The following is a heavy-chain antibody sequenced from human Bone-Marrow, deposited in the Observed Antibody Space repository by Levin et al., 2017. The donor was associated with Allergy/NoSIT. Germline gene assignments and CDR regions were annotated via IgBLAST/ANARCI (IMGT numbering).Heavy chain of an antibody. CDR1: GFTFSSYS. CDR3: ARDRNVLRFLEWLLPPYYYDYYGMDV. J-gene: IGHJ6*02. D-gene: IGHD3-3*01. V-gene: IGHV3-21*01. Sequence: GGSLRLSCAASGFTFSSYSMNWVRQAPGKGLEWVSSISSSSSYIYYADSVKGRFTISRDNAKNSLYLQMNSLRAEDTAVYYCARDRNVLRFLEWLLPPYYYDYYGMDVWGQGTTVTVSS. CDR2: ISSSSSYI.